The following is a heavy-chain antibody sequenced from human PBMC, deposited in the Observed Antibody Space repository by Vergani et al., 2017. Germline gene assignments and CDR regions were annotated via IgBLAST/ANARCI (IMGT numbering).Heavy chain of an antibody. CDR3: ASSLPGAVAGFFDY. CDR2: ISYDGSNK. V-gene: IGHV3-30*03. CDR1: GFTFSSYG. D-gene: IGHD6-19*01. Sequence: QVQLVESGGGVVQPGRSLRLSCAASGFTFSSYGMHWVRQAPGKGLEWVAVISYDGSNKYYADSVKGRFTISRDNSKNTLYLQMNSLRAEDTAVYYCASSLPGAVAGFFDYWGQGTLVTVSS. J-gene: IGHJ4*02.